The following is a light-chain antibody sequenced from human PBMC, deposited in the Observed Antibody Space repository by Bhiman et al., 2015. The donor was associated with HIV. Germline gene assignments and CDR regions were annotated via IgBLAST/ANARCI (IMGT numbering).Light chain of an antibody. V-gene: IGLV3-19*01. CDR3: GTWDSSLSAGV. Sequence: SSELTQDPAVSVALGQTVRITCQGDSLRSYYANWYQQKPGQAPVLVIYGKNNRPSGIPDRFSGSKSGTSATLGITGLQTGDEADYYCGTWDSSLSAGVFGGGTKLTVL. CDR2: GKN. J-gene: IGLJ3*02. CDR1: SLRSYY.